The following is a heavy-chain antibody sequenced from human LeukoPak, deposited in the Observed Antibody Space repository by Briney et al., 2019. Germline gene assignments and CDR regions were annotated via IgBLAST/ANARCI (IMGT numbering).Heavy chain of an antibody. D-gene: IGHD5-24*01. V-gene: IGHV3-23*01. CDR1: GLTFSIYA. CDR3: AKSMATTYYFDS. CDR2: ISGNGGHI. Sequence: GGSLRLSCAASGLTFSIYAMIWVRQAPGKGLEWVSVISGNGGHIDYADSVKGRFTISRDNSRNTLYLQMDSLRGDDTAVYYCAKSMATTYYFDSWGQGTLVTVSS. J-gene: IGHJ4*02.